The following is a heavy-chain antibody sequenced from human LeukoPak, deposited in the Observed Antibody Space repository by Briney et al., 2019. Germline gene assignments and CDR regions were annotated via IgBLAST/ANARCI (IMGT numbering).Heavy chain of an antibody. D-gene: IGHD1-26*01. CDR1: GGTFSSYA. J-gene: IGHJ4*02. V-gene: IGHV1-69*04. Sequence: GASVKVSCKASGGTFSSYAISWVRQAPGQGLEWMGRIIPILGIANYAQKFQGRVTMTRDTSTSTVYMELSSLRSEDTAVYYCARAQSGSDSSFDYWGQGTLVTVSS. CDR2: IIPILGIA. CDR3: ARAQSGSDSSFDY.